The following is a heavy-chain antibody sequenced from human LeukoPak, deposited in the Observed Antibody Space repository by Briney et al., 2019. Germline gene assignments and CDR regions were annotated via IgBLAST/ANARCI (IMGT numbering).Heavy chain of an antibody. CDR1: GGSISSYY. J-gene: IGHJ6*03. CDR3: ASRNRSPTYYYSMDV. Sequence: SETLSLTCTVSGGSISSYYWSWIRQPPGRGLEGIGYIYTSGSTNYNPCLKSRVTLSLATSKTQLSLQRSSVTAADAAVYSWASRNRSPTYYYSMDVWGKGTTVTVSS. CDR2: IYTSGST. V-gene: IGHV4-4*09. D-gene: IGHD1-14*01.